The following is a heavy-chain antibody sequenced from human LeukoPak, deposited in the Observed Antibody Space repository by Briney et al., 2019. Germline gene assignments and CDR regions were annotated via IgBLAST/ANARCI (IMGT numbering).Heavy chain of an antibody. D-gene: IGHD3/OR15-3a*01. J-gene: IGHJ6*02. CDR1: GFTFSSYA. CDR3: ARVRRTGYHYYGMDV. CDR2: ISYDGIKK. V-gene: IGHV3-30-3*01. Sequence: GGSLRLSCAASGFTFSSYAMNWVRQAPGKGLEWVAVISYDGIKKYYGDSVKGRFTISRDNSKNTLFLQMNSLRGEDTAVYYCARVRRTGYHYYGMDVWSQGTTVTVSS.